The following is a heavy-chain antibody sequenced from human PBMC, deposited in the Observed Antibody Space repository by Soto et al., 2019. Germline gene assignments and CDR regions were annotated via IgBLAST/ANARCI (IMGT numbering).Heavy chain of an antibody. CDR1: GFTFSGSA. J-gene: IGHJ1*01. CDR2: IRSKANSYAT. V-gene: IGHV3-73*01. CDR3: TLGGPQDSQH. Sequence: AGGSLRLSCAASGFTFSGSAMHWVRQASGKGLEWVGRIRSKANSYATAYAASVKGRFTISRDDSKNTAYLQMNSLKTEDTAVYYCTLGGPQDSQHWGQGTLVTVSS.